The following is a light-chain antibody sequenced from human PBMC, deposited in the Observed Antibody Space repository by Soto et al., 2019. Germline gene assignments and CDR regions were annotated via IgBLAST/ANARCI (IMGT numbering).Light chain of an antibody. CDR2: AAS. CDR1: QSVSIS. V-gene: IGKV3-15*01. J-gene: IGKJ4*01. Sequence: ELVMPQSHATLSVSPWPRSTLSGQGSQSVSISLAWYQQKPGQAPTLLIYAASTRATGIPDRFSGSGSGTDFSLTISSLQSEDFAVYYCQQYNNWPPLTFGGGTKVDIK. CDR3: QQYNNWPPLT.